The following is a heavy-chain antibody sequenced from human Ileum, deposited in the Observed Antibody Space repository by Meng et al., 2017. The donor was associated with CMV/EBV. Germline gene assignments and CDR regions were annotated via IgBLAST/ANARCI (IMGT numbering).Heavy chain of an antibody. CDR1: GGTFSSYA. D-gene: IGHD3-3*01. Sequence: SVKVSCNASGGTFSSYAISWVRQAPGQGLEWMGGIIPIFGTANYAQKFQGRVTITTDESTSTAYMELSSLRSEDTTVYYCARMVGTTGRFLEWFGFDYWGQGTLVTVSS. CDR2: IIPIFGTA. V-gene: IGHV1-69*05. J-gene: IGHJ4*02. CDR3: ARMVGTTGRFLEWFGFDY.